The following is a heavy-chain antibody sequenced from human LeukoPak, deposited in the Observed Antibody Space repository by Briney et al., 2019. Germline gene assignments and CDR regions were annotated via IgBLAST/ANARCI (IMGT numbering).Heavy chain of an antibody. CDR1: GYTLTELS. CDR3: ATDILRYFDWPHDAFDI. D-gene: IGHD3-9*01. J-gene: IGHJ3*02. CDR2: FDPEDGET. Sequence: ASVKVSCKVSGYTLTELSMHWVRQAPGKGLEWMGGFDPEDGETFYAQKFQGRVTMTEDTFTDTAYMELSSLRSEDTAVYYCATDILRYFDWPHDAFDIWGQGTMVTVS. V-gene: IGHV1-24*01.